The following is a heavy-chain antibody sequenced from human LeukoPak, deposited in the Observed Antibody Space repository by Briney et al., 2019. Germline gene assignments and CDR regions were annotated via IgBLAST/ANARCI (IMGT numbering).Heavy chain of an antibody. CDR2: INPNSGGT. CDR3: APLANYYDSSGYSMPFDY. J-gene: IGHJ4*02. CDR1: EYTFTGYY. D-gene: IGHD3-22*01. Sequence: ASVKVSCKASEYTFTGYYMHWVRQAPGQGLEWMGRINPNSGGTNYAQKFQGRVTMTRDTSISTAYMELSRLRSDDTAVYYCAPLANYYDSSGYSMPFDYWGQGTLVTVSS. V-gene: IGHV1-2*06.